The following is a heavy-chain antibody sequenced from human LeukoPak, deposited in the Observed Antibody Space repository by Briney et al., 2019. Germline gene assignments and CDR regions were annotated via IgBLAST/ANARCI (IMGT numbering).Heavy chain of an antibody. CDR2: ISSSSSYI. V-gene: IGHV3-21*01. CDR3: ARAYYYGSGSYSSYYGMDV. D-gene: IGHD3-10*01. CDR1: GFTFSSYS. J-gene: IGHJ6*02. Sequence: PGGSLRLSCAASGFTFSSYSMNWVRQAPRKGLEWVSSISSSSSYIYYADSVKGRFTISRDNAKNSLYLQMNSLRAEDTAVYYCARAYYYGSGSYSSYYGMDVWGQGTTVTVCS.